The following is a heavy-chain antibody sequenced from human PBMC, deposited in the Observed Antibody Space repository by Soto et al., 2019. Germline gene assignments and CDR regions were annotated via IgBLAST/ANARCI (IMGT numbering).Heavy chain of an antibody. CDR2: IYYSGST. CDR1: GGSIISGGDY. D-gene: IGHD5-12*01. CDR3: AREGSGYDHTFFDF. Sequence: SETLSLTCTVSGGSIISGGDYWSWIRQPPWKGLEWIGYIYYSGSTYYNPSLTSRVTISVDTSKNQFSLKLSSVTAADTAVYYCAREGSGYDHTFFDFWGQGTLVTVSS. V-gene: IGHV4-30-4*01. J-gene: IGHJ4*02.